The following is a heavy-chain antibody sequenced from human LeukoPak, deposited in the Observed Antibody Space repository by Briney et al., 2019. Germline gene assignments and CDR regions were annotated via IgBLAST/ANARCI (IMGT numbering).Heavy chain of an antibody. J-gene: IGHJ6*03. Sequence: GASVKVSCKASGGTFSSYAINWVRQAPGQGLEWMGRIIPIFGTANYAQKFQGRVTITTDESTSTAYMELSSLRSEDTAVYYCARALSVDTAMVNRIYYYYYYMDVWGKGTTVTVSS. CDR1: GGTFSSYA. V-gene: IGHV1-69*05. CDR2: IIPIFGTA. D-gene: IGHD5-18*01. CDR3: ARALSVDTAMVNRIYYYYYYMDV.